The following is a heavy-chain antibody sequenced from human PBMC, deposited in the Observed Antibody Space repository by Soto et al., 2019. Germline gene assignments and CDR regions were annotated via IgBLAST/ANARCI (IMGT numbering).Heavy chain of an antibody. D-gene: IGHD1-1*01. CDR1: GFTFSNFW. Sequence: PGGSLRLSCAASGFTFSNFWMSWVRQAPGKGLEWVANIKQDGSEKYFMDSVKGRFTISRDNAKNSLYLQMNSLRAEDTAVYYCARNLQNAFDIWGQGXMVTV. CDR2: IKQDGSEK. J-gene: IGHJ3*02. CDR3: ARNLQNAFDI. V-gene: IGHV3-7*01.